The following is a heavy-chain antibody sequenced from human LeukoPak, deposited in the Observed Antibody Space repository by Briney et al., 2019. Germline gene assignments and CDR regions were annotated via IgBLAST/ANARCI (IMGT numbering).Heavy chain of an antibody. CDR2: INHSGST. CDR1: GGSFSGYY. D-gene: IGHD3-22*01. CDR3: ARSRPYYDSSGYYYGFDY. J-gene: IGHJ4*02. Sequence: SETLSLTCAVYGGSFSGYYWSWIRQPPGKGLEWIGEINHSGSTNYNPSPKSRVTISVDTSKNQFSLKLSSVTAADTAVYYCARSRPYYDSSGYYYGFDYWGQGTLVTVSS. V-gene: IGHV4-34*01.